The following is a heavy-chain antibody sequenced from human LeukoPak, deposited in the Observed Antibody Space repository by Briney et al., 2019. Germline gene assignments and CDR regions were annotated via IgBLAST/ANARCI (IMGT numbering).Heavy chain of an antibody. D-gene: IGHD3-10*01. CDR2: RSFDGTF. V-gene: IGHV4-4*08. CDR3: ARSYSANSRNDWPYSDY. Sequence: SETLSLTCTVSGGSISPYSWSWLLQPPGMELQWNGYRSFDGTFDHDTDSSVKSRVSIFIDTSANRFSLRLTSVTASDTAGYYCARSYSANSRNDWPYSDYWGQRIRVTVSS. CDR1: GGSISPYS. J-gene: IGHJ4*02.